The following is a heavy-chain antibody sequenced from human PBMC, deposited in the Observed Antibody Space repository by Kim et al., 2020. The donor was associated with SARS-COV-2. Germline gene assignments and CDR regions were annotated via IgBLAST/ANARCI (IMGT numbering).Heavy chain of an antibody. V-gene: IGHV4-31*03. CDR3: ARAPIPMIVVVTACDY. J-gene: IGHJ4*02. CDR2: IYYSGST. D-gene: IGHD3-22*01. CDR1: GGSISSGGYY. Sequence: SETLSLTCTVSGGSISSGGYYWSWIRQHPGKGLEWIGYIYYSGSTYYNPSLKSRVTISVDTSKNQFSLKLSSVTAADTAVYYCARAPIPMIVVVTACDYWGQGTLVTLPT.